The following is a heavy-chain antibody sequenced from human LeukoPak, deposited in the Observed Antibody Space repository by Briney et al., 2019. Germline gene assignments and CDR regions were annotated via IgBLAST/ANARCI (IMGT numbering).Heavy chain of an antibody. CDR1: GGSFSGYY. Sequence: PSETLSLTCAVYGGSFSGYYWSWIRQPPGKGLEWIGEINHSGSTNYNPSLKSRVTISVDTSKNQFSLKLSSVTAADTAVYYCARGGIVLMVCGGRGYFDYWGQGTLVTVSS. J-gene: IGHJ4*02. V-gene: IGHV4-34*01. CDR2: INHSGST. D-gene: IGHD2-8*01. CDR3: ARGGIVLMVCGGRGYFDY.